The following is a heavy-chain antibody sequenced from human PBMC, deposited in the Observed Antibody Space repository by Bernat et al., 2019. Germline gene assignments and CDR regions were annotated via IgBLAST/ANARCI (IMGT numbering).Heavy chain of an antibody. CDR3: ARAPRSGWYGSEYFQH. D-gene: IGHD6-19*01. Sequence: QVQLVQSGAEVKKPGASVKVSCKASGYTFTSYAMHWVRQAPGQRLEWMGWINAGNGNTKYSQKFQGRVTITRDTSASTAYMELSSLRSEDTAVYYCARAPRSGWYGSEYFQHWGQGTLVTVSS. V-gene: IGHV1-3*01. J-gene: IGHJ1*01. CDR1: GYTFTSYA. CDR2: INAGNGNT.